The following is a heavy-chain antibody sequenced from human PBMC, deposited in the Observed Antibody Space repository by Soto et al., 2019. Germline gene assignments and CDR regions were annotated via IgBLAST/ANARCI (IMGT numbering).Heavy chain of an antibody. CDR1: GGSFSGYY. V-gene: IGHV4-34*01. D-gene: IGHD3-9*01. CDR2: INHSGST. Sequence: SETLSLTCAVYGGSFSGYYWSWIRQPPGKGLEWIGEINHSGSTNYNPSLKSRVTISVDTSKNQFSLKLSSVTAADTAVYYCERGPRYFDWLSPPYYYGMDVWGKGTTVTVSS. CDR3: ERGPRYFDWLSPPYYYGMDV. J-gene: IGHJ6*04.